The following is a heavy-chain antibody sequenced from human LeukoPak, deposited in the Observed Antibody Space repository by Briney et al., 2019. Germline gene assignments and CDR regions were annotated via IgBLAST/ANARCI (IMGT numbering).Heavy chain of an antibody. J-gene: IGHJ4*02. CDR2: IYSGGST. D-gene: IGHD6-19*01. V-gene: IGHV3-66*01. Sequence: GGSLRPSCAASGFTVSTNYMTWVRQAPGKGLEWVSIIYSGGSTYYADSVKGRFTISRDNSKNTLYLQMNSLRAEDTAVYYCATASVVAGFDFWGQGTLVTVSS. CDR3: ATASVVAGFDF. CDR1: GFTVSTNY.